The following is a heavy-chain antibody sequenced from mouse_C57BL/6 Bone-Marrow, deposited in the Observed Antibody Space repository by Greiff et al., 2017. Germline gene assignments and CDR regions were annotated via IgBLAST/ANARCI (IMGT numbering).Heavy chain of an antibody. CDR1: GFNIKDDY. CDR3: TPYDGPDY. J-gene: IGHJ2*01. D-gene: IGHD1-1*01. Sequence: VQLQQSGAELVRPGASVKLSCTASGFNIKDDYMHWVKQRPEQGLEWIGWIDPENGDTEYASKFQGKATITADTSSNTAYLQLSSLTSEDTAVYDCTPYDGPDYWGQGTTLTVSS. CDR2: IDPENGDT. V-gene: IGHV14-4*01.